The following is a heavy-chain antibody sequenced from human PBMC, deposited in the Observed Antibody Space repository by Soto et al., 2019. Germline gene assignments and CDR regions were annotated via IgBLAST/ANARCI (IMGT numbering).Heavy chain of an antibody. D-gene: IGHD6-13*01. V-gene: IGHV3-48*03. J-gene: IGHJ5*02. CDR1: GFTFSSYE. Sequence: GGSLRLSCAASGFTFSSYEMNWVRQAPGKGLEWVSYISSSGSTIYYADSGKGRFTISRDNAKNSLYLQMNSLRAEDTAVYYCARGWSDNSSPPIWFDPWGQGTLVTVSS. CDR3: ARGWSDNSSPPIWFDP. CDR2: ISSSGSTI.